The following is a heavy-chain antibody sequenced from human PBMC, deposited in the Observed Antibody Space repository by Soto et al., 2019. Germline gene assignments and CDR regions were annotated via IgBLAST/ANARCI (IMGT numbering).Heavy chain of an antibody. V-gene: IGHV4-59*01. CDR2: IYYSGST. J-gene: IGHJ6*02. CDR1: GGSISSYY. D-gene: IGHD3-3*01. CDR3: ARVMGATIFGVVGESYYGMDV. Sequence: LSLTCTVSGGSISSYYWSWIRQPPGKGLEWIGYIYYSGSTNYNPSLKSRVTISVDTSKNRFSLKLSSVTAADTAVYYCARVMGATIFGVVGESYYGMDVWGQGTTVTVSS.